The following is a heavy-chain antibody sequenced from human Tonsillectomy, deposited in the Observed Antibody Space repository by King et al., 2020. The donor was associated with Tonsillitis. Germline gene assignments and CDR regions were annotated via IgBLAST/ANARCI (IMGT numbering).Heavy chain of an antibody. J-gene: IGHJ4*02. CDR1: GYTFTSYG. CDR3: AREGEKCGGDCYHTPFDY. D-gene: IGHD2-21*02. V-gene: IGHV1-18*04. Sequence: VQLVQSGAEVKKPGASVKVSCKASGYTFTSYGISWVRQAPGQGLEWMGWISAYNGNTNYAQKLQGRVTMTTDTSTSTAYMELRRLRSDDTAVYYCAREGEKCGGDCYHTPFDYWGQGTLVTVSS. CDR2: ISAYNGNT.